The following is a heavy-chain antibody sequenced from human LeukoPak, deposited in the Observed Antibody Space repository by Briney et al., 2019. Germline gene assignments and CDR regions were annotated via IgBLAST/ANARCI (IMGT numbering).Heavy chain of an antibody. D-gene: IGHD5-12*01. V-gene: IGHV4-59*01. CDR2: IYYSGST. CDR1: GGSISSYY. CDR3: ARVTGYMVEDYFDY. J-gene: IGHJ4*02. Sequence: SGTLSLTCTVSGGSISSYYWSWIRQPPGKGLEWVGYIYYSGSTNYNPSLKSRVTISVDTSKNQFSLRLSSVTAADTAVYYCARVTGYMVEDYFDYWGQGTLVTVSS.